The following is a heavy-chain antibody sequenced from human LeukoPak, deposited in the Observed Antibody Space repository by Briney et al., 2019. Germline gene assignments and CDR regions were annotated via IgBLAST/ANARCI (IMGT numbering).Heavy chain of an antibody. CDR1: GFTFSSYA. Sequence: GGSLRLSCAASGFTFSSYAMHWVRQAPGKGLEWVAVISYDGSNKYYADSVKGRFTISRGNSKNTLYLQMNSLRAEDTAMYYCARGGSSGWYDYFDYWGQGTLVTVSS. J-gene: IGHJ4*02. D-gene: IGHD6-19*01. CDR3: ARGGSSGWYDYFDY. CDR2: ISYDGSNK. V-gene: IGHV3-30-3*01.